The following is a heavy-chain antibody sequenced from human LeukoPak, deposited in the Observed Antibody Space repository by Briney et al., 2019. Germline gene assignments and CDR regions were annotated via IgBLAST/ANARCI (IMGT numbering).Heavy chain of an antibody. D-gene: IGHD5-24*01. V-gene: IGHV3-48*03. CDR3: ARGGVGDGDYFGI. CDR1: GFTFSSYE. CDR2: ITDNGKNK. Sequence: GGSLRLSCAASGFTFSSYETNWVRQAPGQGPEWISYITDNGKNKYYADSMKGRFTISRDNVKNSLYLQMDSLRAEDTAVYYCARGGVGDGDYFGIWGQGTLVTVSS. J-gene: IGHJ4*02.